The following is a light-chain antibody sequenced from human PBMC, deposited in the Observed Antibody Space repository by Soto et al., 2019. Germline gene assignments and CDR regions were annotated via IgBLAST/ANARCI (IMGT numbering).Light chain of an antibody. Sequence: EIVLTQSPGSLSLSPGEGSTLSCRASETIKKNYLAWYQQQPGQAPRLLIYAASRRATGIPDRFSGGGSGTDFTLTISRLEPEDIAVYYCQQYGSSSWTFGQGTKVDIK. CDR3: QQYGSSSWT. CDR2: AAS. V-gene: IGKV3-20*01. J-gene: IGKJ1*01. CDR1: ETIKKNY.